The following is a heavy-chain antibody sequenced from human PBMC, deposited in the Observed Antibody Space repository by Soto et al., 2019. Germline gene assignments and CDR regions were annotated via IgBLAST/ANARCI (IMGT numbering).Heavy chain of an antibody. CDR2: IYWNDDK. CDR3: AHRPSGWYLFDY. Sequence: QITLKESGPTLVRPTQTLTLTCTCSGFSLSTSGLGVGWIRQPPGKALEWLALIYWNDDKRYSPSLKARLTITKDTSKNQVVLTMTNMDPVDTATYYCAHRPSGWYLFDYWGQGTLVTVSS. CDR1: GFSLSTSGLG. D-gene: IGHD6-19*01. V-gene: IGHV2-5*01. J-gene: IGHJ4*02.